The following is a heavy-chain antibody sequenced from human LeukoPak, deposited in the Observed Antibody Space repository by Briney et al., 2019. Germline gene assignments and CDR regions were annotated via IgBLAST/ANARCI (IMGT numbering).Heavy chain of an antibody. CDR2: ISSSSSTI. J-gene: IGHJ6*03. CDR3: ARVPRTFHSGSYYYYMDV. Sequence: PGGSLRLSCAASGFTFSSYSMNWVRQAPGKRLKWVSYISSSSSTIYYADSVKGRFTISRDNAKNSLYLQMNSLRDEDTAVYYCARVPRTFHSGSYYYYMDVWGKGTTVTVSS. D-gene: IGHD1-26*01. CDR1: GFTFSSYS. V-gene: IGHV3-48*02.